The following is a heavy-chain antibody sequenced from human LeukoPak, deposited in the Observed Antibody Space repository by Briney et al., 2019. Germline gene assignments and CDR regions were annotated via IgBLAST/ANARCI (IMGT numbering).Heavy chain of an antibody. J-gene: IGHJ6*02. CDR2: IHDSGTT. D-gene: IGHD5-18*01. CDR1: GGSISSFY. V-gene: IGHV4-59*08. CDR3: ARLYGYTYGHGGMDV. Sequence: KPSETLSLTCTVSGGSISSFYWTWIQQPPGKGLEWIGYIHDSGTTNSNPSLKSRVTISLDTSRNQFSLKLTSVTAADTAVYYCARLYGYTYGHGGMDVWGQGPTVTVSS.